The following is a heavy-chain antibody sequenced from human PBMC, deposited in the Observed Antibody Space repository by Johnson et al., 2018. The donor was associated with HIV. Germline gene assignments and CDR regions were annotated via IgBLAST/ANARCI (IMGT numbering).Heavy chain of an antibody. V-gene: IGHV3-15*01. J-gene: IGHJ3*02. CDR3: TTAVDGAPDAFDI. CDR1: GLTVSSNY. Sequence: EVQLVESGGGLVQPGGSLRLACAASGLTVSSNYMSWVRQAPGKGLEWVGRIKSKTDGGTTDYAAPVKGRFTISRDDSKNTLYLQMNSLKTEDTAVYYCTTAVDGAPDAFDIWGQGTMVTVSS. D-gene: IGHD4-17*01. CDR2: IKSKTDGGTT.